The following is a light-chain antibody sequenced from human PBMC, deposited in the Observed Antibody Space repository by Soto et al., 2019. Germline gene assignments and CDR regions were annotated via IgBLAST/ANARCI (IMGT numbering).Light chain of an antibody. CDR1: QVISSY. CDR2: LAS. Sequence: IQLTQSPSSLSAAVGDRVTITCVASQVISSYLAWYQQKPGKAPKLLIYLASTLQSGVPSSFIGSGSGTDFSLTISSLQHEDVATYYCQYLYSFPLSFGGGTKVDIK. V-gene: IGKV1-9*01. J-gene: IGKJ4*01. CDR3: QYLYSFPLS.